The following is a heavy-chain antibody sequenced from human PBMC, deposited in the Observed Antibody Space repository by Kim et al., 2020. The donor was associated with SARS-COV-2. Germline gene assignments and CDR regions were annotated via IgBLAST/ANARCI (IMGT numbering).Heavy chain of an antibody. Sequence: GGSLRLSCAASGFTFSNAWMSWVRQAPGKGLEWVGRIKSKTDGGTTDYAAPVKGRFTISRDDSKNTLYPQMNSLKTEDTAVYYCTTDRPYCSSTSCPDYYYYYGMDVWGQGTTVTVSS. J-gene: IGHJ6*02. CDR3: TTDRPYCSSTSCPDYYYYYGMDV. CDR1: GFTFSNAW. D-gene: IGHD2-2*01. CDR2: IKSKTDGGTT. V-gene: IGHV3-15*01.